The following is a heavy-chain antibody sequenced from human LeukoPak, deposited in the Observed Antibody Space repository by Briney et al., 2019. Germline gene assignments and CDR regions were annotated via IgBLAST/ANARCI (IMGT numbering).Heavy chain of an antibody. V-gene: IGHV3-33*01. Sequence: SGGSLRLSCAAPGFTFSSYGMHWVRQAPGKGLEWVAVIWYDGSNKYYADSVKGRFTISRDNSKNTLYLQMNSLRAEDTAVYYCARQQTYYDFWSGYSDNWFDPWGQGTLVTVSS. D-gene: IGHD3-3*01. CDR1: GFTFSSYG. J-gene: IGHJ5*02. CDR3: ARQQTYYDFWSGYSDNWFDP. CDR2: IWYDGSNK.